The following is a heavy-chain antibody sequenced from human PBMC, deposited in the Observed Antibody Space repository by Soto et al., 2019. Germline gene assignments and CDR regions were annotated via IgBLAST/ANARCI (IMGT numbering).Heavy chain of an antibody. CDR1: GGSISSSNFR. V-gene: IGHV4-61*01. J-gene: IGHJ6*02. CDR2: IYYSGST. Sequence: SETLSLTWTVSGGSISSSNFRWGWLRPPPGKGLEWIGYIYYSGSTNYNPSLKSRVTISVDTSKNQFSLKLSSVTAADTAVYYCARDPSSSWYRNYYYGMDVWGQGTTVTVSS. D-gene: IGHD6-13*01. CDR3: ARDPSSSWYRNYYYGMDV.